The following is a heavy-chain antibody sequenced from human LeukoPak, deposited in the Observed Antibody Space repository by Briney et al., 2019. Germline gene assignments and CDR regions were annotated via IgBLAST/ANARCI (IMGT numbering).Heavy chain of an antibody. D-gene: IGHD2-21*02. J-gene: IGHJ4*02. CDR2: INTDGSST. V-gene: IGHV3-74*01. Sequence: PGGSLRLSCAASGFSFSSYWMHWVRHAPGKGLLWVSRINTDGSSTSYADSVKGRFTISRDNAKNTLYLQMNSLRAEDTAVYYCARDNLVVTDYWGQGTLVTVS. CDR3: ARDNLVVTDY. CDR1: GFSFSSYW.